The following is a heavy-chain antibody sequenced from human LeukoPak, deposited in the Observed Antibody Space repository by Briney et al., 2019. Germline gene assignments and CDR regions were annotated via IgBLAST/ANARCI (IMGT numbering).Heavy chain of an antibody. V-gene: IGHV4-39*07. CDR1: GGSISTSSYY. CDR3: ARGPNSSSSTY. CDR2: IYYSGST. D-gene: IGHD6-13*01. Sequence: EPSETLSLTCIVSGGSISTSSYYWGWIRQSPGKGLEWIGSIYYSGSTYYNPSLKSRVTISVDTSKNQFSLKLSSVTAADTAVYYCARGPNSSSSTYWGQGTLVTVSS. J-gene: IGHJ4*02.